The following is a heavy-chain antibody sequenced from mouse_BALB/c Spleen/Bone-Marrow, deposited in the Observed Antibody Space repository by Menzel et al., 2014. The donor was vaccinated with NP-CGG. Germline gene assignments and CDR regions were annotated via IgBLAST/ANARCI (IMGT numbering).Heavy chain of an antibody. CDR1: GYTFTSYT. CDR2: IVPSSGYT. V-gene: IGHV1-4*02. CDR3: AREARTGAWFAY. D-gene: IGHD4-1*01. J-gene: IGHJ3*01. Sequence: VQLVESGAELARPGASVKMSCKASGYTFTSYTIQWVKRGPGQGLEWVGYIVPSSGYTDYNQNFKDKTTLTADKSSSTAYMQLSSLTSADSAVYYCAREARTGAWFAYWGQGTLVTVSA.